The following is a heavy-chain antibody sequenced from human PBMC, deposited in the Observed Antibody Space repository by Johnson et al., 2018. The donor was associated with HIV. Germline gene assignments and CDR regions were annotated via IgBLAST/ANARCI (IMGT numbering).Heavy chain of an antibody. Sequence: QEKLVESGGGLVQPGRSLRLSCAASGFTFSSYAMHWVRQAPGKGLEWVAIISYDGTNKYYADSVTGRFTISRDNSKNTLYLQMNSLRAEDTAMDYCARVSSIAALWDAFDIWGQGTMVTVSS. D-gene: IGHD6-6*01. V-gene: IGHV3-30-3*01. J-gene: IGHJ3*02. CDR2: ISYDGTNK. CDR3: ARVSSIAALWDAFDI. CDR1: GFTFSSYA.